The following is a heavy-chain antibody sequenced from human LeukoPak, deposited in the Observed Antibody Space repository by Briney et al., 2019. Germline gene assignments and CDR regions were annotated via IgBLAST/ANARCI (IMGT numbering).Heavy chain of an antibody. D-gene: IGHD6-6*01. CDR3: ARVANPAKTRYSSSLGGYYMDV. CDR2: MNPNSGNT. V-gene: IGHV1-8*01. J-gene: IGHJ6*03. CDR1: GYTFTSHD. Sequence: ASVKVSCKASGYTFTSHDINWVRQATGQGLEWMGWMNPNSGNTGYAQKFQGRVTMTRNTSISTAYMELSSLRSEDTAVYYCARVANPAKTRYSSSLGGYYMDVWGKGTTVTVSS.